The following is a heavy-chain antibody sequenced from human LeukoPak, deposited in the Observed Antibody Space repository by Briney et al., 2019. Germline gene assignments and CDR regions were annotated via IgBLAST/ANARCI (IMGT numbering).Heavy chain of an antibody. J-gene: IGHJ3*02. CDR3: ARPPDSSGGDAFDI. CDR1: SYTFTNYD. CDR2: ISPYNGNT. V-gene: IGHV1-18*01. D-gene: IGHD2-15*01. Sequence: GASVKVSCKASSYTFTNYDINWVRQAPGQGLEWMGGISPYNGNTDYAQKLQGRVTMTTDTSTSTAYMELRSLRSDDTAVYYCARPPDSSGGDAFDIWGQGTMVIVSS.